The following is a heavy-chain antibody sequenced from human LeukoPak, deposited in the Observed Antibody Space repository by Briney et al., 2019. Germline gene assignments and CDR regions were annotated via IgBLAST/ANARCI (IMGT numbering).Heavy chain of an antibody. Sequence: KASETLSLTCTVSGGSISSYYWSWIRHPAGKGLEWIGRIYPSGNTNYNPSLKSRVTLSVDTSKTQFSLRLSSVTAADTAVYYCARAWARGSSHIKIGVIGSWFDPWGQGTLVTVSS. CDR2: IYPSGNT. J-gene: IGHJ5*02. D-gene: IGHD6-13*01. CDR3: ARAWARGSSHIKIGVIGSWFDP. CDR1: GGSISSYY. V-gene: IGHV4-4*07.